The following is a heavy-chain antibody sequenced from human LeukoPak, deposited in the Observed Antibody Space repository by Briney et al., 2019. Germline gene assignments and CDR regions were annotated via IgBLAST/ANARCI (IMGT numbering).Heavy chain of an antibody. J-gene: IGHJ4*02. CDR3: ASMEVRTLTNYYDSSGYYPFPFDY. V-gene: IGHV4-59*12. CDR1: GGSISSYY. Sequence: SETLSLTCTVSGGSISSYYWSWIRQPPGKGLEWIGYIYYSGSTNYNPSLKSRVTISVDTSKNQFSLKLSSVTAADTAVYYCASMEVRTLTNYYDSSGYYPFPFDYWGQGTLVTDSS. D-gene: IGHD3-22*01. CDR2: IYYSGST.